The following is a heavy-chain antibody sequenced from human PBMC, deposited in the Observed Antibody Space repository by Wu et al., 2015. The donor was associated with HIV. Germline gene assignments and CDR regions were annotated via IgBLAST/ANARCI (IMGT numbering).Heavy chain of an antibody. D-gene: IGHD1-26*01. CDR3: TNKFFTISGANXRDAFDL. CDR1: GYTLTELY. J-gene: IGHJ3*01. V-gene: IGHV1-24*01. Sequence: QVHLMQSGAEVKKPGASVKVSCKVSGYTLTELYMHWVRQAPGKGLEWMGGFDSEDDGKIYGQKFQGRVTISEGQIYRTQSTWSFEQAERFEETRPYYYCTNKFFTISGANXRDAFDLWGQGTNWSPSL. CDR2: FDSEDDGK.